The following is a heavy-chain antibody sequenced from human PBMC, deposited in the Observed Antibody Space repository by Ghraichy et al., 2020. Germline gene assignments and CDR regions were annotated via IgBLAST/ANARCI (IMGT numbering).Heavy chain of an antibody. CDR1: GFTFSNAW. Sequence: GGSLRLSCAASGFTFSNAWMSWVRQAPGKGLEWVGRIKSKTDGGTTDYAAPVKGRFTISRDDSKNTLYLQMNSLKTEDTAVYYCTTGYGDYGAFDYWGQGTLVTVSS. J-gene: IGHJ4*02. D-gene: IGHD4-17*01. CDR2: IKSKTDGGTT. V-gene: IGHV3-15*01. CDR3: TTGYGDYGAFDY.